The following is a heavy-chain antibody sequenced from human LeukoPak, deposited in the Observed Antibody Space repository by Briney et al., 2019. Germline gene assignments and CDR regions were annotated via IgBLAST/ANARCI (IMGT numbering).Heavy chain of an antibody. CDR2: IKSKTDGGTT. CDR1: GFTFSNAW. Sequence: GGSLRLSCAASGFTFSNAWMSWVRQAPGKGLEWVGRIKSKTDGGTTDYAAPVKGRFTISRDDSKNTLYLQMNSLKTEDTAVYYCTTGFSAGRQLLDYWGQGTLVTVSS. CDR3: TTGFSAGRQLLDY. J-gene: IGHJ4*02. V-gene: IGHV3-15*01. D-gene: IGHD2-2*01.